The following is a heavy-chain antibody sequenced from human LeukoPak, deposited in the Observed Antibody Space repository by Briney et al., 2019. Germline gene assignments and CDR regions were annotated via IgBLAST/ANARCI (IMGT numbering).Heavy chain of an antibody. J-gene: IGHJ5*02. CDR2: MNPNSGNT. CDR1: GCTFTSYD. CDR3: ARAPNRYCSSTSCYSWFDP. V-gene: IGHV1-8*03. D-gene: IGHD2-2*01. Sequence: GASVKVSCKASGCTFTSYDINWVRQATGQGLEWMGWMNPNSGNTGYAQKFQGRVTITRNTSISTAYMELSSLRSEDTAVYYCARAPNRYCSSTSCYSWFDPWGQGTLVTVSS.